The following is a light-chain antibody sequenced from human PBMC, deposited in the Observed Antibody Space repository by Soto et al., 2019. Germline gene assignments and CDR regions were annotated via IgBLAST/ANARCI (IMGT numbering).Light chain of an antibody. V-gene: IGLV2-8*01. Sequence: QSALTQPPSAPGSPGQSVTISCTGTSSDVGAYNYVSWYQQHPGKAPKLMIYEVSKRPSGVPDRFSGSKSGNTPSLTVSGLQTEDEADYYCSTKRGSNSYDFGTGTKLTVL. CDR3: STKRGSNSYD. J-gene: IGLJ1*01. CDR2: EVS. CDR1: SSDVGAYNY.